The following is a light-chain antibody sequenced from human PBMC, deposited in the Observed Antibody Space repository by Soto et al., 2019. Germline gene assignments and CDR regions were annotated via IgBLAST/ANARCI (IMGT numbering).Light chain of an antibody. J-gene: IGLJ3*02. CDR2: GNS. Sequence: QSVLTQPPSVSGAPGQRVTISCTGSSSNIGAGYDVHWYQQLPGTAPKLLIYGNSNRPSGAPDRFSGSKSGTSASLAITGFQAEDEADYYCQSYDSSLSGSVFGGGTKVTVL. CDR3: QSYDSSLSGSV. CDR1: SSNIGAGYD. V-gene: IGLV1-40*01.